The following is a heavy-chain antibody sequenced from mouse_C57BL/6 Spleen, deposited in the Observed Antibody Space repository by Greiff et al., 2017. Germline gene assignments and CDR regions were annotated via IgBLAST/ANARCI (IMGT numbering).Heavy chain of an antibody. Sequence: EVMLVESEGGLVQPGSSMKLSCTASGFTFSDYYMAWVRQGPEKGLEWVANINYDGSSTYYIDYLKSRFIISRDKAKNMLYLQMSSLTSEDTATYYCARLKYGYAMDYWGQGTLVTVSA. D-gene: IGHD5-1-1*01. CDR2: INYDGSST. V-gene: IGHV5-16*01. CDR3: ARLKYGYAMDY. J-gene: IGHJ4*01. CDR1: GFTFSDYY.